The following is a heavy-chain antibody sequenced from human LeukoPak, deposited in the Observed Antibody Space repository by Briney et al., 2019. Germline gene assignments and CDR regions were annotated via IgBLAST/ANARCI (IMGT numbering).Heavy chain of an antibody. D-gene: IGHD6-13*01. CDR1: GGTFSSYA. J-gene: IGHJ6*03. CDR2: IIPIFGTA. CDR3: ARDVQQPRYYYYYMDV. Sequence: ASVKVSCKASGGTFSSYAISWVRQAPGQGLEWMGGIIPIFGTANYAQKFQGRVTITADESTSTAYMELSSLRSEDTAVYYCARDVQQPRYYYYYMDVWGKGTTVTVSS. V-gene: IGHV1-69*13.